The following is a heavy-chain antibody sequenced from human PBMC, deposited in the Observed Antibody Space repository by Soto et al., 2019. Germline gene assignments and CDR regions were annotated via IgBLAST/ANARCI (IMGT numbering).Heavy chain of an antibody. CDR3: ARAAYCSSTSCYLEVGAFDI. V-gene: IGHV1-69*06. CDR2: IIPIFGTA. J-gene: IGHJ3*02. CDR1: GGTFSSYA. D-gene: IGHD2-2*01. Sequence: SVKVSCKASGGTFSSYAISWVRQAPGQGLEWMGGIIPIFGTANYAQKLQGRVTITADKSTSTAYMELSSLRSEDTAVYYCARAAYCSSTSCYLEVGAFDIWGEGTTVTVS.